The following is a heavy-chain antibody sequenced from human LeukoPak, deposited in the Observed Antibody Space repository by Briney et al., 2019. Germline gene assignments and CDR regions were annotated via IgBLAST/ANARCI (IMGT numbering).Heavy chain of an antibody. CDR2: IKQDGSEK. J-gene: IGHJ6*04. Sequence: GGSLRLSCAASGFTFSSDWMSWVRQAPGKGLEWVANIKQDGSEKYYVDSVKGRFTISRDNAKNSLYLQMNSLRAEDTAVYYCAELGITMIGGVWGKGTTVTISS. D-gene: IGHD3-10*02. CDR1: GFTFSSDW. CDR3: AELGITMIGGV. V-gene: IGHV3-7*01.